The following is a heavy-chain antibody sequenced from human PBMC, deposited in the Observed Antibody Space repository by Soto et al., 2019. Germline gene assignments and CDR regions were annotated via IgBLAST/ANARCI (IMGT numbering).Heavy chain of an antibody. CDR1: GFTFSSYW. CDR2: INSDGSST. D-gene: IGHD2-8*01. J-gene: IGHJ3*02. CDR3: AGTTPDIVLMVYVDDAFDI. V-gene: IGHV3-74*01. Sequence: EVQLVESGGGLVQPGGSLRLSCAASGFTFSSYWMHWVRQAPGKGLVWVSRINSDGSSTSYAGSVKGRFTISRDNAKNTLYLQMNSLRAEDTAVYYCAGTTPDIVLMVYVDDAFDIWGQGTMVTVSS.